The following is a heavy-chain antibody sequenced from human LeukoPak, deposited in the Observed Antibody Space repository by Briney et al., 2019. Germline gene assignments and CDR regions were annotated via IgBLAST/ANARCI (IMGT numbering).Heavy chain of an antibody. CDR1: GYTFTSYG. CDR2: ISAYNGNT. D-gene: IGHD6-19*01. J-gene: IGHJ6*02. Sequence: ASVKVSCKASGYTFTSYGISWMRQAPGQGLEWMGWISAYNGNTNYAQKLQGRVTMTTDTSTSTAYMELRSLRSDDTAVYYCARDRPYSSGWYGLYGMDVWGQGTTVTVSS. CDR3: ARDRPYSSGWYGLYGMDV. V-gene: IGHV1-18*01.